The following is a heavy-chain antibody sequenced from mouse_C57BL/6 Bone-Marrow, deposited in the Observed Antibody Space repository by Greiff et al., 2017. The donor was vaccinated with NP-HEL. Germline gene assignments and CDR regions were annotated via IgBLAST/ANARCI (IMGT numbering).Heavy chain of an antibody. Sequence: QVQLQQPGAELVKPGASVKLSCKASGYTFTSYWMHWVKQRPGQGLEWIGMIHPNSGSTNYNEKFKSKATLTVDKSSSTAYMQLSSLTSEGSAVYYCARSYYGSSPAWFAYWGQGTLVTVSA. J-gene: IGHJ3*01. CDR2: IHPNSGST. V-gene: IGHV1-64*01. CDR3: ARSYYGSSPAWFAY. D-gene: IGHD1-1*01. CDR1: GYTFTSYW.